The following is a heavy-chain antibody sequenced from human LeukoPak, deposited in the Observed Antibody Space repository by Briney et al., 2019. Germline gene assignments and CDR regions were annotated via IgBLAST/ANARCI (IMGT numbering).Heavy chain of an antibody. CDR3: ARGSAGGHPPSVFDI. Sequence: GGSLRLSCAASGFTFSSYAMHWVRQAPGKGLEWVAVISYDGSNKYYADSVKGRFTISRDNSKNTLYLQMNSLRAEDTAVYYCARGSAGGHPPSVFDIWGQGTMVTVSS. V-gene: IGHV3-30-3*01. CDR2: ISYDGSNK. J-gene: IGHJ3*02. D-gene: IGHD1-26*01. CDR1: GFTFSSYA.